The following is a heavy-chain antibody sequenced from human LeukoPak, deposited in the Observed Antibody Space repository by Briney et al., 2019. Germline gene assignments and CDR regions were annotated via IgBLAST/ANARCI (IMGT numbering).Heavy chain of an antibody. D-gene: IGHD4-17*01. J-gene: IGHJ3*02. CDR3: ARVKMTTVTTWAFDI. Sequence: SETLSLTCTVSGGSISSYYWSWIRQPPGKGLEWIGYIYYSGSTNYNPSLKSRVTISVDPSKNQFSLKLSSVTAADTAVYYCARVKMTTVTTWAFDIWGQGTMVTVSS. CDR2: IYYSGST. V-gene: IGHV4-59*01. CDR1: GGSISSYY.